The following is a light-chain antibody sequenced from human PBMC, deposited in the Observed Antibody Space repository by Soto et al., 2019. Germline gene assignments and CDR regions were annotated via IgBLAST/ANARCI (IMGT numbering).Light chain of an antibody. CDR1: SSDVGGHYY. V-gene: IGLV2-14*03. Sequence: QSALTQPASVSGSPGQSITISCTGTSSDVGGHYYVSWFQQYPGKAPKLMIFDVSIRPSGVSHRFSGSKSGNTASLTISGLQAEDEADYYCSSYSTSSSVLFGGGTKLTVL. J-gene: IGLJ2*01. CDR3: SSYSTSSSVL. CDR2: DVS.